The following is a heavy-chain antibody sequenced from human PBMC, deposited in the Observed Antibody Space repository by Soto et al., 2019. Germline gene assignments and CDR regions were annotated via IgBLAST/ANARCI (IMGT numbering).Heavy chain of an antibody. V-gene: IGHV1-69*01. CDR1: GGTFSSYA. D-gene: IGHD3-22*01. Sequence: QVHLVQSGAEVKKPGSSVKVSCKAIGGTFSSYAFSWVRQAPGQGLEWMGGIMPFFGSGNYAQKFQGRVNITADESTSSVYLELSSLRSEDTAVYYGARDKGGYYSHFVYGGQGTLVTVSS. J-gene: IGHJ4*02. CDR2: IMPFFGSG. CDR3: ARDKGGYYSHFVY.